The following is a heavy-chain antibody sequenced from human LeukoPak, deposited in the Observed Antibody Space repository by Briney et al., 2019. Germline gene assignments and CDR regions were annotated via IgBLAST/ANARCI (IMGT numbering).Heavy chain of an antibody. CDR2: ISGDGGST. D-gene: IGHD3-16*01. J-gene: IGHJ4*02. Sequence: GGSLRLSCAASGFTFDDYAMHWVRHAPGKGLEWVSLISGDGGSTYYADSVKGRFTISRDNSKNSLYLQMNSLRTEDTALYYCAKDITFRGVAGQFDYWGQGTLVTVSS. CDR3: AKDITFRGVAGQFDY. V-gene: IGHV3-43*02. CDR1: GFTFDDYA.